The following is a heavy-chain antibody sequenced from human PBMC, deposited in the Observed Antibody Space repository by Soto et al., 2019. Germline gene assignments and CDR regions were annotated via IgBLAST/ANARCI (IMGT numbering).Heavy chain of an antibody. CDR3: ARVPDR. Sequence: SETLSLTCAVSGGSISSGGYSWSWIRQPPGKGLEWIGYIYHSGSTYYNPSLKSRVTISVDRSKNQFSLKLSSVTAADAAVYYCARVPDRWGQGTLVTVS. J-gene: IGHJ5*02. D-gene: IGHD2-2*01. CDR1: GGSISSGGYS. V-gene: IGHV4-30-2*01. CDR2: IYHSGST.